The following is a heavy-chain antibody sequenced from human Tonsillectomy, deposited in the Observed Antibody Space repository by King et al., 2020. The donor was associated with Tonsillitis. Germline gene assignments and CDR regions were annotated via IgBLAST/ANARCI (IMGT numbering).Heavy chain of an antibody. CDR3: ARAREHHWNYGPFCAFDI. CDR1: GYTFTNYY. D-gene: IGHD1-7*01. V-gene: IGHV1-46*03. CDR2: INPSGGTT. J-gene: IGHJ3*02. Sequence: QLVQSGAEVKKPGASVKVSCTASGYTFTNYYMHWVRQAPGQGLEWMGIINPSGGTTSYAQTFQGRITITRDTSTITIYLELSSLRAEDTAVYYCARAREHHWNYGPFCAFDIWGQGTMVTVSS.